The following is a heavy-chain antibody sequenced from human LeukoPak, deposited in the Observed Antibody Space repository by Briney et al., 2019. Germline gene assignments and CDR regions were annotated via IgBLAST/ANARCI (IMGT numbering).Heavy chain of an antibody. CDR2: ISSSGYRT. Sequence: GGSLRLSCAASGFTFSSHGMNWVRQAPGKGLEWLSYISSSGYRTIYVDSVKGRFTISRDNAKNSVYLQVNSLRDEDTAIYYCASTAYSGSYLDAFDSWGQGPMVAVSA. CDR3: ASTAYSGSYLDAFDS. D-gene: IGHD1-26*01. CDR1: GFTFSSHG. J-gene: IGHJ3*02. V-gene: IGHV3-48*03.